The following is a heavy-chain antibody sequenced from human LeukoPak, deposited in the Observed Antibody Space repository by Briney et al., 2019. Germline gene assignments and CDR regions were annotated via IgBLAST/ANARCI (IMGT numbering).Heavy chain of an antibody. CDR1: GFTFSTYP. V-gene: IGHV3-64*04. J-gene: IGHJ4*02. CDR2: VSDNGLIT. Sequence: QPGGSLRLSCSASGFTFSTYPMHWVRQAPGKGLEYVSTVSDNGLITYYADSVKGRFTISRDNSKNTLYLQMNSLRAEDTAVYYCARDRYDSSGYTGYFDYWGQGTLVTVSS. D-gene: IGHD3-22*01. CDR3: ARDRYDSSGYTGYFDY.